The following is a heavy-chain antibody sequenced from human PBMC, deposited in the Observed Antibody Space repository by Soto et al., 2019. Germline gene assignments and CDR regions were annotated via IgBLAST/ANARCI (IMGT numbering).Heavy chain of an antibody. J-gene: IGHJ2*01. V-gene: IGHV1-69*02. CDR3: ARADVVTDDWYFDL. D-gene: IGHD2-21*02. CDR1: GGTFSSYT. Sequence: QVQLVQSGAEVKKPGSSVKVSCKASGGTFSSYTISWVRQAPGQGLEWMGRIIPILGIANYAPKFQGRVTITADKATSTDYMELSSLRSEDTAVYYCARADVVTDDWYFDLWGGGTLVTVSS. CDR2: IIPILGIA.